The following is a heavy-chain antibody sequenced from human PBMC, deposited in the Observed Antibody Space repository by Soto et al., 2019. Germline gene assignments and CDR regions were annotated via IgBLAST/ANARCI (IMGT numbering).Heavy chain of an antibody. Sequence: HPGGSLRLSCAASGFTFSSYGMHWVRQAPGKGLEWVAVIWYDGSNKYYADSVKGRFTISRDNSKNTLYLQMNSLRAEDTAVYYCARDSYDSRDYYYYYYMDVWGKGTTVTVSS. V-gene: IGHV3-33*01. D-gene: IGHD1-1*01. CDR1: GFTFSSYG. CDR3: ARDSYDSRDYYYYYYMDV. J-gene: IGHJ6*03. CDR2: IWYDGSNK.